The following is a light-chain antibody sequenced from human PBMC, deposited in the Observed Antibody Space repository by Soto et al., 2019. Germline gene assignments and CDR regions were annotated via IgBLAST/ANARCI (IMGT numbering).Light chain of an antibody. Sequence: EIVLTQSPGTLSLSPGERATLSCRASQSVSSSYLAWYQHKSGQAPRLLIYDASSRATGIPDRFSGSGSGTDFTLTINRLEPEDFAVYYCQQYGSSPPLTFGGGTKVEIK. J-gene: IGKJ4*01. CDR1: QSVSSSY. V-gene: IGKV3-20*01. CDR3: QQYGSSPPLT. CDR2: DAS.